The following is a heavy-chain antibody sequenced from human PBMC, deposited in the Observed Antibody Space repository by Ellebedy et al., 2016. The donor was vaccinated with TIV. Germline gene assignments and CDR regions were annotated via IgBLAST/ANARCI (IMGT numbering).Heavy chain of an antibody. CDR2: ISYDGSNK. Sequence: PGGSLRLSCAASGFTFSNYGMHWVRQAPGKGLEWVSVISYDGSNKYYADSFKGRFTISSDNSKNTLYVQMNSLRAEDTAVYYCAKVADYYHDSSGFPDNWGQGTLVTVSS. V-gene: IGHV3-30*18. CDR1: GFTFSNYG. CDR3: AKVADYYHDSSGFPDN. J-gene: IGHJ4*02. D-gene: IGHD3-22*01.